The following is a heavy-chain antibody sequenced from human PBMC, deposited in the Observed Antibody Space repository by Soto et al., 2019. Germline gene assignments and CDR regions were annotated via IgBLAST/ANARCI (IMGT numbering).Heavy chain of an antibody. J-gene: IGHJ6*02. Sequence: SETLSLTCTVSGGSISSYYWSWIRQPPGKRLEWIGYIYYSGSTNYNPSLKSRVTISVDTSKNQFSLKLSSVTAADTAVYYCARTFIAAAGTPYYYYYYGMDVWGQGXTVTVYS. V-gene: IGHV4-59*01. CDR1: GGSISSYY. CDR2: IYYSGST. D-gene: IGHD6-13*01. CDR3: ARTFIAAAGTPYYYYYYGMDV.